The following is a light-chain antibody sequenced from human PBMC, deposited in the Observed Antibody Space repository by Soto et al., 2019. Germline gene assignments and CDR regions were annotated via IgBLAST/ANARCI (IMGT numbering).Light chain of an antibody. V-gene: IGKV1-39*01. Sequence: DIQMTQSPSSLSASVGDRVTITCRASQSISSYLNWYQQKPGKAPKLLIYAASSLQSGVPSRFSGSGSGTDFTLNISSLQPEDFATYYCQQSYSTLPLTFGGGTKVEIK. J-gene: IGKJ4*01. CDR2: AAS. CDR1: QSISSY. CDR3: QQSYSTLPLT.